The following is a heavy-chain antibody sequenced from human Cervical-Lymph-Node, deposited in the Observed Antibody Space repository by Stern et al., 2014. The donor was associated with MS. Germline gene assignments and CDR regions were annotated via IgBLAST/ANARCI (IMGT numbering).Heavy chain of an antibody. CDR2: IYPDDSDI. CDR3: ARPPPRRKWDDPNYGMDV. CDR1: GYTFTNNW. J-gene: IGHJ6*02. V-gene: IGHV5-51*03. Sequence: EVQLVESGAEVKKPGESLKISCKGSGYTFTNNWIAWVRQMPGKGLEWMGIIYPDDSDIRYRPSLQGQVTISADKSISTAYLPWSSLKAADSAVYYCARPPPRRKWDDPNYGMDVWGQGTTVTVSS. D-gene: IGHD1-1*01.